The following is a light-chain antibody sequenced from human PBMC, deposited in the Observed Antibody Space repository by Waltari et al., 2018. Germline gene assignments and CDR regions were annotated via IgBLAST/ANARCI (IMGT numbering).Light chain of an antibody. V-gene: IGKV1-5*03. CDR2: KVS. Sequence: CRASQSVSPWLAWYQQKPGKAPKLLIYKVSDLQSGVPSRFSGSGSGSGTEFTLTITSLQPDDFAIYYCQHFNGFPWTFGQGTKVEIK. CDR1: QSVSPW. CDR3: QHFNGFPWT. J-gene: IGKJ1*01.